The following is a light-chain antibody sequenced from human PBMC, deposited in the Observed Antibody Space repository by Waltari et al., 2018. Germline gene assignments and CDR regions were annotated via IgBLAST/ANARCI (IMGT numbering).Light chain of an antibody. J-gene: IGLJ3*02. CDR1: TLGDKF. CDR3: QAWDSSTGV. Sequence: SYELTQPPSVSVFPGQPASITCSGDTLGDKFVCWYQQKPGQSPVVVIYQDKKRPSGIPERFSGSNSGDTATLTISGTQAMDEADYYCQAWDSSTGVFGGGTKLTVL. V-gene: IGLV3-1*01. CDR2: QDK.